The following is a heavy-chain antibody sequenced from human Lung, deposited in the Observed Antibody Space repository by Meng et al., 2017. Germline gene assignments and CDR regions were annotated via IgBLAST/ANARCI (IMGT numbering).Heavy chain of an antibody. CDR3: ARFDISSSGRGDY. CDR2: IFHSGST. V-gene: IGHV4-4*02. Sequence: QVSQQWSGLGRVKLSRTLSVTCGASGGSITSSTWWSWVRQSPGKGLEWFGEIFHSGSTNYNPPPESRVTIAVDKSKNQFSLKVYSVTAADTATYYCARFDISSSGRGDYWGQGILVTVSS. CDR1: GGSITSSTW. D-gene: IGHD1-26*01. J-gene: IGHJ4*02.